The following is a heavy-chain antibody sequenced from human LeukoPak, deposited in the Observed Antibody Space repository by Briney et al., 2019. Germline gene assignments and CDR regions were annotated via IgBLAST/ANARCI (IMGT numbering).Heavy chain of an antibody. J-gene: IGHJ2*01. CDR2: INPNSGGT. D-gene: IGHD3-22*01. V-gene: IGHV1-2*02. CDR3: ARAGLGYDSSGYYYVHWYFDL. CDR1: GYTFTGYY. Sequence: ASVKVSCKASGYTFTGYYMHWVRQAPGQGLEWMGWINPNSGGTNYAQKFQGRVTMTRDTSISTAYMELSRLRSDDTAVYYCARAGLGYDSSGYYYVHWYFDLWGRGTLVTVSS.